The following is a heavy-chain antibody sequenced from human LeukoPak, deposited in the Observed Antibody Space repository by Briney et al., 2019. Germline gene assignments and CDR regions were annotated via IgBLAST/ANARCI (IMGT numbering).Heavy chain of an antibody. CDR1: GFTVSSNY. Sequence: PGGSLRLSCAASGFTVSSNYMSWVRQAPGKGLEWVSVIYSGGSTYYADSVKGRFTISRHNSKNTLYLQMNSLRAEDTAVYYCARRFGSAGSMGAFDIWGQGTMVTVSS. CDR2: IYSGGST. D-gene: IGHD6-19*01. V-gene: IGHV3-53*04. J-gene: IGHJ3*02. CDR3: ARRFGSAGSMGAFDI.